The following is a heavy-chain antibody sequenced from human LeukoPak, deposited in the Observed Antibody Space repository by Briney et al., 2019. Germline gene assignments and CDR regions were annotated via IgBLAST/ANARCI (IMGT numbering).Heavy chain of an antibody. J-gene: IGHJ4*02. CDR3: ARQKNRYDYVWGSYRYSPQYYFDY. CDR2: ISAYNGNT. Sequence: GASVKVSCKASGYTFTSYGISWVRQAPGQGLEGMGWISAYNGNTNYAQKLQGRVTMTTDTSTSTAYMELRSLRSDDTAVYYCARQKNRYDYVWGSYRYSPQYYFDYWGQGTLVTVSS. CDR1: GYTFTSYG. D-gene: IGHD3-16*02. V-gene: IGHV1-18*01.